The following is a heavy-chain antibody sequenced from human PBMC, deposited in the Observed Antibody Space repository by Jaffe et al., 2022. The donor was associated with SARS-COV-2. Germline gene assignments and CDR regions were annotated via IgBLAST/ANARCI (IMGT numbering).Heavy chain of an antibody. D-gene: IGHD3-22*01. CDR2: ISWNSGSI. V-gene: IGHV3-9*01. CDR1: GFTFDDYA. J-gene: IGHJ4*02. CDR3: AKDMSSHYYDSSGYRQETQFDY. Sequence: EVQLVESGGGLVQPGRSLRLSCAASGFTFDDYAMHWVRQAPGKGLEWVSGISWNSGSIGYADSVKGRFTISRDNAKNSLYLQMNSLRAEDTALYYCAKDMSSHYYDSSGYRQETQFDYWGQGTLVTVSS.